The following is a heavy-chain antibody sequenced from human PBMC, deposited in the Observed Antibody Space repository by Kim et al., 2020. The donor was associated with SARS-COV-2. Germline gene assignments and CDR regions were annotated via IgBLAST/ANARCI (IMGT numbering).Heavy chain of an antibody. Sequence: GGSLRLSCAASGFTFSSYSMNWVRQAPGKGLEWVSSISSSSSYIYYADSVKGRFTISRDNAKNSLYLQMNSLRAEDTAVYYCARDPHTAMVTDTPRYYYYGMDVWGQGTTVTVSS. CDR3: ARDPHTAMVTDTPRYYYYGMDV. D-gene: IGHD5-18*01. CDR1: GFTFSSYS. V-gene: IGHV3-21*01. CDR2: ISSSSSYI. J-gene: IGHJ6*02.